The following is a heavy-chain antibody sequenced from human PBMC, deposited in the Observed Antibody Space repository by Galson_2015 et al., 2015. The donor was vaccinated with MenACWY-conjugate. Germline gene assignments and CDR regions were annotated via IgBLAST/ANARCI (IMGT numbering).Heavy chain of an antibody. V-gene: IGHV3-30*02. CDR2: IHYDGSSE. Sequence: STRLSCAASGFSFSDYGIHWVRQAPGKGLEWVAYIHYDGSSEDYMDSVKGRFTISRDNYKNTVFLQMNSLRAEDTAVYYCVNDRYYHFDYWGQGTLVAVSS. CDR1: GFSFSDYG. D-gene: IGHD3-22*01. CDR3: VNDRYYHFDY. J-gene: IGHJ4*02.